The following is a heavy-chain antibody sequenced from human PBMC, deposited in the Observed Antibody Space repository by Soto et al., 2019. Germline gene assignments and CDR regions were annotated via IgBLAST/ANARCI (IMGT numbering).Heavy chain of an antibody. Sequence: SQTLSLTCAISWDSVSSNSAAWNWIRPSPSRGLEWLGRTYYRSKWYNDYAVSVKSRITINPDTSKNQFSLQLNSVTPEDTAVYYCARGNAAGTPWDWFDPWGQGTLVTVSS. D-gene: IGHD6-13*01. V-gene: IGHV6-1*01. CDR1: WDSVSSNSAA. CDR2: TYYRSKWYN. CDR3: ARGNAAGTPWDWFDP. J-gene: IGHJ5*02.